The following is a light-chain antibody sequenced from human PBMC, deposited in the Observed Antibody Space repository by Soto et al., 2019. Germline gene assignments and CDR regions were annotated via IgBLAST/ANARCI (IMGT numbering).Light chain of an antibody. Sequence: DIQLTQSPSFLSASVGDRVTITCRASQGITNHLAWYQQKPGKAPKLLIYAASTLQSGVPSRFSGSGSGTNFTLTINSLQPEDYATYYCQQSYNIQALTFGGGTKVDIK. CDR3: QQSYNIQALT. CDR1: QGITNH. V-gene: IGKV1-9*01. J-gene: IGKJ4*01. CDR2: AAS.